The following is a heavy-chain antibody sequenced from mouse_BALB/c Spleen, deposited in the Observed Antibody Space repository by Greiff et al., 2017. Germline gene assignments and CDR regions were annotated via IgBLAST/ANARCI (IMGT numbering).Heavy chain of an antibody. CDR1: GFSLTSYG. J-gene: IGHJ3*01. CDR2: IWAGGST. CDR3: ARHYGNYPAWFAY. Sequence: QVQLKQSGPGLVAPSQSLSITCTVSGFSLTSYGVHWVRQPPGKGLEWLGVIWAGGSTNYNSALMSRLSISKDNSKSQVFLKMNSLQTDDTAMYYCARHYGNYPAWFAYWGQGTLVTVSA. D-gene: IGHD2-1*01. V-gene: IGHV2-9*02.